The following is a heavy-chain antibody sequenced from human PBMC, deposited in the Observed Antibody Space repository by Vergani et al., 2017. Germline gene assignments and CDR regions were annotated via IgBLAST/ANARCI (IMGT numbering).Heavy chain of an antibody. CDR3: SKTSPHLEWLQTLDY. CDR1: GFTFSSYS. V-gene: IGHV3-21*01. D-gene: IGHD3-3*01. J-gene: IGHJ4*02. Sequence: EVQLVESGGGLVKPGGSLRLSCAASGFTFSSYSMNWVRQAPGKGLEWVSSISSSSSYIYYADSVKGRFTISRDNSKNTLYLQMNSLRAEDTAVYYCSKTSPHLEWLQTLDYWGQGTLVTVSS. CDR2: ISSSSSYI.